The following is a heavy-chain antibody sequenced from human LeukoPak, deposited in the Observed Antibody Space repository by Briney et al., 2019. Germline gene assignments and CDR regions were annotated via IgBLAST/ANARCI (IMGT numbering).Heavy chain of an antibody. V-gene: IGHV1-2*02. J-gene: IGHJ4*02. Sequence: ASVKVSCKASGYTFTGYYMHWVRQAPGQGLEWMGWINPNSGGTNYAQKFQGRVTMTRDTSIRTAYMELSRLRSDDTAVYYCARTYYXGXXXXSXXXXLAXDYWGQG. CDR2: INPNSGGT. CDR3: ARTYYXGXXXXSXXXXLAXDY. CDR1: GYTFTGYY. D-gene: IGHD3-10*01.